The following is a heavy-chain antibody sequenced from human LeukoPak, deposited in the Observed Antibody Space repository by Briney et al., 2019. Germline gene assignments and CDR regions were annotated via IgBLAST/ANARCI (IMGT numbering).Heavy chain of an antibody. J-gene: IGHJ4*02. D-gene: IGHD3-22*01. CDR1: GGSISSSSYY. Sequence: PSETLSLTCTVSGGSISSSSYYWGWIRQPPGKGLEWIGSIYYSGSTYYNPSLKSRVTISVDTSKDQFSLKLSSVTAADTAVYYCARSDSSGYYCHDYWGQGTLVTVSS. CDR2: IYYSGST. CDR3: ARSDSSGYYCHDY. V-gene: IGHV4-39*07.